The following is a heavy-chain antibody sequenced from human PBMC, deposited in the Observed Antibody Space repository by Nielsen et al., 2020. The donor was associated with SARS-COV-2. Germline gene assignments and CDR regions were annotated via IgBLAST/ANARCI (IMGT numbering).Heavy chain of an antibody. J-gene: IGHJ3*02. CDR3: ARGRNYYDSSGYYYSAFDI. V-gene: IGHV1-2*02. CDR2: INPNSGGT. D-gene: IGHD3-22*01. Sequence: ASVKVSCKASGYTFTGYYMHWVRQAPGQGLEWMGWINPNSGGTNYAQKFQGRVTMTRDTSISTAYMELSRLRSDDTAVYYCARGRNYYDSSGYYYSAFDIWGQGTMVTVSS. CDR1: GYTFTGYY.